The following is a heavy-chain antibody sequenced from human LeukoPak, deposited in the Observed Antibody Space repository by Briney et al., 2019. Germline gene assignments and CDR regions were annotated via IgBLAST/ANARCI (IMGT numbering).Heavy chain of an antibody. J-gene: IGHJ4*02. CDR1: GYTFTKYA. Sequence: ASVTVSCKGSGYTFTKYAISWVRQAPGQGLEYMRWIDTNTGNPTYAQGFTGRFVFSLDTSVSTAYLQISSLKAEDSAIYFCANCYDSSGFFAYWDQGTLVTVSS. D-gene: IGHD3-22*01. V-gene: IGHV7-4-1*02. CDR3: ANCYDSSGFFAY. CDR2: IDTNTGNP.